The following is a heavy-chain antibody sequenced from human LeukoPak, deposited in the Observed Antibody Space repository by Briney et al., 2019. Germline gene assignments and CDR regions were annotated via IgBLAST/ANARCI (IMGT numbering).Heavy chain of an antibody. CDR1: GFTFRSYW. J-gene: IGHJ4*02. Sequence: GGSLRLSCAASGFTFRSYWMHWVRQAPGEGLVWVSRINSDGSSTNYADSVKGRFTISRDNAKNTLYLQMNSLRAEDTAVYYCARVCVASGRSFDYWGQGTRVTVSS. D-gene: IGHD2-15*01. CDR3: ARVCVASGRSFDY. V-gene: IGHV3-74*01. CDR2: INSDGSST.